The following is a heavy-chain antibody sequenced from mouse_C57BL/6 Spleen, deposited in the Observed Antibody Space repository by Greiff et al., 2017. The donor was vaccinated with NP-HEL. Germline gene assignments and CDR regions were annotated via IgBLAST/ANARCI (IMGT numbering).Heavy chain of an antibody. D-gene: IGHD2-3*01. CDR1: GFNIKDYY. V-gene: IGHV14-2*01. Sequence: EVQLQQSGAELVKPGASVKLSCTASGFNIKDYYMHWVKQRTGQGLEWIGRIDPEDGDTNYAPKFQGKATITADTSSNTAYLQLSSLTSEDTAVYYCAREGAPDGYYFDYWGQGTTLTVSS. CDR2: IDPEDGDT. J-gene: IGHJ2*01. CDR3: AREGAPDGYYFDY.